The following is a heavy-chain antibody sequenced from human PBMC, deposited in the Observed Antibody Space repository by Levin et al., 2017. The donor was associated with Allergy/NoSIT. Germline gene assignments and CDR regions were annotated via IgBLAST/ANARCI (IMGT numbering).Heavy chain of an antibody. D-gene: IGHD3-3*01. CDR2: IYSGGST. CDR1: GFTVSSNY. J-gene: IGHJ6*04. V-gene: IGHV3-53*01. CDR3: ASISTYYDFWSGHHRGDG. Sequence: GESLKISCAASGFTVSSNYMSWVRQAPGKGLEWVSVIYSGGSTYYADSVKGRFTIPRDNSKNTLYLQMNSLRAEDTAVYYCASISTYYDFWSGHHRGDGWGKGTTVTVSS.